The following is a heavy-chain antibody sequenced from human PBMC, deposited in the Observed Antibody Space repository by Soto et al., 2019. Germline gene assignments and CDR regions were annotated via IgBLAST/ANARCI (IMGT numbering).Heavy chain of an antibody. CDR2: IYPGDSDT. D-gene: IGHD2-21*02. CDR1: GYSFTSYW. J-gene: IGHJ5*02. CDR3: ARRGFAYCGGDCFENWFDP. Sequence: SGESLKVSCKGSGYSFTSYWIGWVRQMPGKGLEWMGIIYPGDSDTRYSPSFQGQVTISADKSISTAYLQWSSLKASDTAMYYCARRGFAYCGGDCFENWFDPWGQGTLVTVSS. V-gene: IGHV5-51*01.